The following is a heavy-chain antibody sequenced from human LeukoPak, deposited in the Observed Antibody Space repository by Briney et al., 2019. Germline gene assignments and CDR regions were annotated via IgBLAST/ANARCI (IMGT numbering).Heavy chain of an antibody. CDR3: ARVPGGPARDLNY. V-gene: IGHV1-2*02. CDR2: VNPNNGGT. Sequence: GASVKVSCKASGYTFTDYYTHWVRQAPGQGLEWMGWVNPNNGGTNYAQKFQGRVTMTTDTSTSTAYMELSSLTSDDTAVYYCARVPGGPARDLNYWGQGSLVTVSS. D-gene: IGHD3-16*01. CDR1: GYTFTDYY. J-gene: IGHJ4*02.